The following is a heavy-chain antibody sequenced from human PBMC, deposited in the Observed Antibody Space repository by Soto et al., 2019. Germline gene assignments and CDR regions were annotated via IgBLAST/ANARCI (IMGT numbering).Heavy chain of an antibody. V-gene: IGHV1-2*02. Sequence: QVQLEQSGAEVKKPGASVTVSCKASGYIFTDYYLHWVRQAPGQGLEWMGWINPATGATKYKQNFEGRLSLTRDTSKSTGFMDLSRLTSDDSDTYYCARKGYGVAFDAWAQGTLVTVSS. CDR2: INPATGAT. D-gene: IGHD5-18*01. CDR3: ARKGYGVAFDA. J-gene: IGHJ3*01. CDR1: GYIFTDYY.